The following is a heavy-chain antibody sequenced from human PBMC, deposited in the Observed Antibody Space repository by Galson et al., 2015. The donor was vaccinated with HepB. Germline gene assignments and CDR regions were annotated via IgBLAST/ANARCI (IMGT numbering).Heavy chain of an antibody. Sequence: ETLSLTCTVSGGSISSYYWSWIRQPPGKGLEWIGYIYYSGSTNYNPSLKSRVTISVDTSKNQFSLKLSSVTAADTAVYYCARELRSRTDRYYYYYMDVWGKGTTVTVSS. CDR1: GGSISSYY. CDR3: ARELRSRTDRYYYYYMDV. V-gene: IGHV4-59*01. D-gene: IGHD2-2*01. J-gene: IGHJ6*03. CDR2: IYYSGST.